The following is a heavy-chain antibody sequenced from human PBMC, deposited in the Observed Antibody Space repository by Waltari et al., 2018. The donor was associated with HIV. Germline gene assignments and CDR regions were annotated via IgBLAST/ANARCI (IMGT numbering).Heavy chain of an antibody. CDR3: ARALDYYESGSFPWWFFDL. CDR1: GGSITSGSSS. Sequence: QVQLQESGPGLVRPSQTLSLTCPVSGGSITSGSSSWSWIRQPAGKELEWIGRFYTSGNTDYNPSLRSRVTLSVDTSNNQFSLKLSSLTAADTAVYYCARALDYYESGSFPWWFFDLWGRGTLVTVSS. CDR2: FYTSGNT. D-gene: IGHD3-10*01. J-gene: IGHJ2*01. V-gene: IGHV4-61*02.